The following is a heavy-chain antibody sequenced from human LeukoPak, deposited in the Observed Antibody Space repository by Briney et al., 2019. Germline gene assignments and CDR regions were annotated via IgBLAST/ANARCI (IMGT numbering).Heavy chain of an antibody. CDR3: ARAELTGDGVDY. Sequence: PGGPLRLSCAASGFTFSSYGMHWVRQAPGKGLEGVAVIRYDGSNKYYADSVEGRFTISRDNSKNTLYLQMNSLRAEDAAVYYCARAELTGDGVDYWGQGTLVTASS. J-gene: IGHJ4*02. V-gene: IGHV3-33*01. D-gene: IGHD7-27*01. CDR1: GFTFSSYG. CDR2: IRYDGSNK.